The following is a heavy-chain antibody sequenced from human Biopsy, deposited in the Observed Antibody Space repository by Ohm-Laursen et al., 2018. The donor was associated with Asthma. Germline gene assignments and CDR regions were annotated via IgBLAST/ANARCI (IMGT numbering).Heavy chain of an antibody. CDR3: ARAQDYYDSRGYYRSFDY. CDR1: YGSITSGGYY. CDR2: ICYSGST. Sequence: TLSLTCIVSYGSITSGGYYWTWIRQHPGKGLEWIGFICYSGSTYYNPSLKSRVSISIDTSKNQFSLKLSSVTAADTAVYYCARAQDYYDSRGYYRSFDYWGQGTLVTVSS. V-gene: IGHV4-31*03. J-gene: IGHJ4*02. D-gene: IGHD3-22*01.